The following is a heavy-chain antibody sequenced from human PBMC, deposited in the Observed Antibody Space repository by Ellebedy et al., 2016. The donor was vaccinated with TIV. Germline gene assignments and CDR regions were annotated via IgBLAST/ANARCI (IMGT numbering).Heavy chain of an antibody. D-gene: IGHD1-1*01. CDR3: AAGNDGGWFDP. CDR1: GGTFSSYP. Sequence: AASVKVSCKASGGTFSSYPISWVRQAPGQGLEWMGRIIPILGIASYAQRFQGRVTITADKSTSTAYMELSSLRSEDKAVYYCAAGNDGGWFDPWGQGTRVTVSS. CDR2: IIPILGIA. V-gene: IGHV1-69*02. J-gene: IGHJ5*02.